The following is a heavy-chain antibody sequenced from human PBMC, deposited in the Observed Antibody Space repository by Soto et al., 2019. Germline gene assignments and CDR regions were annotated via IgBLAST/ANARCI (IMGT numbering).Heavy chain of an antibody. CDR3: ARAKNSGYAIPFDP. V-gene: IGHV4-61*01. D-gene: IGHD5-12*01. CDR1: GGSVSSGSYY. Sequence: SETLSLTCTVSGGSVSSGSYYWSWIRQPPGKGLEWIGYIYYSGSTNYNPSLKSRVTISVDTSKNQFSLKLSSVTAADTAVYYCARAKNSGYAIPFDPWGQGTLVTVS. CDR2: IYYSGST. J-gene: IGHJ5*02.